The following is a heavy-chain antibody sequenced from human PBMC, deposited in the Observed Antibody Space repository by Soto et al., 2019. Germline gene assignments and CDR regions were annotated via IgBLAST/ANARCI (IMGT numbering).Heavy chain of an antibody. CDR1: GDSISSSNW. D-gene: IGHD3-16*01. V-gene: IGHV4-4*02. Sequence: QVQLLASGPGLVKPSGTLSLTCAVSGDSISSSNWWTWVRQPPGKGLEWIGETFRGEKTNCYPSLNRRGAISVDKAKNHFALRLSSVTAADTAVYYCAIDWESPKDAWAFDYWGQGMLGTLAS. J-gene: IGHJ4*02. CDR2: TFRGEKT. CDR3: AIDWESPKDAWAFDY.